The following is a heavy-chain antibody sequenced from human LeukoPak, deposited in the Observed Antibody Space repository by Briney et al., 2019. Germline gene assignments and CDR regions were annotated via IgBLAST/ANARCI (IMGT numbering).Heavy chain of an antibody. CDR1: VYTFTNYY. Sequence: ASVTVSCKPSVYTFTNYYMHWVRQAPGQRLEWMGIINPSGGSTSYAQKFQGRVTMTRDTSTGTVYMELSSLRSEDTAVYYCASIGFRGYYDSSGYFDYWGQGTLVTVSS. V-gene: IGHV1-46*01. D-gene: IGHD3-22*01. CDR2: INPSGGST. CDR3: ASIGFRGYYDSSGYFDY. J-gene: IGHJ4*02.